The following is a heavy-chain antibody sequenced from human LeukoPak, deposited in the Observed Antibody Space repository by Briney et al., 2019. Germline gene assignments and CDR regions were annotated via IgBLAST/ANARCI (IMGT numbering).Heavy chain of an antibody. CDR2: MSGTGDHI. D-gene: IGHD2-2*01. CDR3: ARAPTVLVGYCSSSSCQADY. V-gene: IGHV3-21*01. Sequence: GGSLRLSCAASGLSFSSQAMTWVRQAPGKGLGWVSAMSGTGDHIYYADSVRGRFTISRDNAENSLYLQMHSLRVEDTAVYYCARAPTVLVGYCSSSSCQADYWGQGTLVTVSS. CDR1: GLSFSSQA. J-gene: IGHJ4*02.